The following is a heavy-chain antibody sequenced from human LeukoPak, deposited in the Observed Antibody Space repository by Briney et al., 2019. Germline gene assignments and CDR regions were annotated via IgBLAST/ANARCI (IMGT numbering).Heavy chain of an antibody. CDR3: ARSYYDSSGYPYYYGMDV. CDR1: GGTFSSYA. Sequence: SVKVSCKASGGTFSSYAISWVRQAPGQGLEWMGGIIPIFGTANYAQKFQGRVTITADESTSTAYMELSSLRSEDTAVYYCARSYYDSSGYPYYYGMDVWGQGTTVTVSS. CDR2: IIPIFGTA. J-gene: IGHJ6*02. V-gene: IGHV1-69*13. D-gene: IGHD3-22*01.